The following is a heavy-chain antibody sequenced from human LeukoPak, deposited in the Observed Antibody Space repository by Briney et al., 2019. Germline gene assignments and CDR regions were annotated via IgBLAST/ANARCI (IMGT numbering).Heavy chain of an antibody. CDR3: ARDRSGYSSSPFDY. CDR2: INWNGGST. J-gene: IGHJ4*02. V-gene: IGHV3-20*04. Sequence: GGSLRLSCAASGFTFDDYGMSWVRQAPGKGLEWVSGINWNGGSTGYADSVKGRFTISRDNAKNSLYLQMNSLRAEDTALYYCARDRSGYSSSPFDYWGQGTLVTVSS. CDR1: GFTFDDYG. D-gene: IGHD6-6*01.